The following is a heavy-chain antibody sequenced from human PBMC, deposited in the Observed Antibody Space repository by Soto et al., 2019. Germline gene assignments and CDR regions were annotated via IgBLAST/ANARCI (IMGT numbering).Heavy chain of an antibody. V-gene: IGHV1-3*01. D-gene: IGHD3-10*01. J-gene: IGHJ4*02. Sequence: ASVKVSCKASGYTFTRYTMYWVRQAPGQRLECMGWINAGNDNTKYSQKFQGRVTITRDTSASTAYMELSSLRSEDTAAYYCAIFGGSVSGWGQGTLVTVSS. CDR1: GYTFTRYT. CDR2: INAGNDNT. CDR3: AIFGGSVSG.